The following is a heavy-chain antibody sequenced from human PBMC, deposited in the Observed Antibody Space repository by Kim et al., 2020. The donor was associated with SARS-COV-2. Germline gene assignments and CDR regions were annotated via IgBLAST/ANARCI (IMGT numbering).Heavy chain of an antibody. J-gene: IGHJ6*02. V-gene: IGHV4-34*01. D-gene: IGHD2-2*02. Sequence: SETLSLTCAVYGGSFSGHSWSWIRQPPGKGLEWIGEITHSGSIKYNPSLKSRLTISIDMSKNQFSLKLTSVTAADTGLYYCTRGRVGVVPAPVLGLGPYYEYFSLGVWGHGTTVTVSS. CDR3: TRGRVGVVPAPVLGLGPYYEYFSLGV. CDR2: ITHSGSI. CDR1: GGSFSGHS.